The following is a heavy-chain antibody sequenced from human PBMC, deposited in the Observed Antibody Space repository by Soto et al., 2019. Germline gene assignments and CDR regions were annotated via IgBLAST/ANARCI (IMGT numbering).Heavy chain of an antibody. D-gene: IGHD3-9*01. CDR3: ARVGPDTYDILTGYFPYYYYYMDV. Sequence: THSLTSTVSGGNIGSGGYYWSWIRQHPGKGLEWIGYIYYSGSTYYNPSLKSRVTISVDTSKNQFSLKLSSVTAADTAVYYCARVGPDTYDILTGYFPYYYYYMDVWGKGTTVTVSS. J-gene: IGHJ6*03. CDR1: GGNIGSGGYY. V-gene: IGHV4-31*03. CDR2: IYYSGST.